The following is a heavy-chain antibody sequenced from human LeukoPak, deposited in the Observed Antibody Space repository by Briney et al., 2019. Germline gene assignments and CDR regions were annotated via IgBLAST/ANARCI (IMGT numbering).Heavy chain of an antibody. D-gene: IGHD4-11*01. Sequence: GGSLRLSCAASGFTFSSYAMSWIRQAPGKGLEWVSLISGSGDKTYYADSVKGRSTISRDNSKNTLYLQVNSLRADDTAVYYCAKDDPNDYKPWIYWGQGTLVIVSS. CDR2: ISGSGDKT. CDR1: GFTFSSYA. J-gene: IGHJ4*02. CDR3: AKDDPNDYKPWIY. V-gene: IGHV3-23*01.